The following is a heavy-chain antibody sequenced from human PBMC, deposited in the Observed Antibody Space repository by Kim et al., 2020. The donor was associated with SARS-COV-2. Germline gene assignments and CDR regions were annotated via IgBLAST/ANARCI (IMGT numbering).Heavy chain of an antibody. J-gene: IGHJ4*02. D-gene: IGHD3-22*01. Sequence: IPSLQRRVTISVDTSKNQFSLKLSSVTAADTAVYYCARAPIVVVITHFDYWGQGTLVTVSS. V-gene: IGHV4-31*02. CDR3: ARAPIVVVITHFDY.